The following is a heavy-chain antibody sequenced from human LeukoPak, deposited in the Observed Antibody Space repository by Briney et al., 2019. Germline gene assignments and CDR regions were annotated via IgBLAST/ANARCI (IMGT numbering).Heavy chain of an antibody. J-gene: IGHJ6*03. V-gene: IGHV1-2*02. CDR1: GYTFTGYY. D-gene: IGHD3-10*01. CDR2: INPNSGGT. Sequence: ASVKVSCKASGYTFTGYYMHWVRQAPGQGLEWMGWINPNSGGTNYAQKFQGRVTMTRDTSINTAYMELSRLRSDDTAVYYCARAGAALYYYYYMDVWGKGTTVTVSS. CDR3: ARAGAALYYYYYMDV.